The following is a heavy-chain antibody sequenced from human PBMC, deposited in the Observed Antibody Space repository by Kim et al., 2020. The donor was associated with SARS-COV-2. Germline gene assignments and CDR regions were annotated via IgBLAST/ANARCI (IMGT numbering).Heavy chain of an antibody. CDR3: ARLWYYDFWGGYSPVEPLDY. J-gene: IGHJ4*02. D-gene: IGHD3-3*01. Sequence: SETLSLTCTVSGGSISSCSYYWGRHRPPPGLELEWIVCYNYSGSTYSNPYLKSRVTISVDTSKNQFSLKPCSVTAADTAVYYCARLWYYDFWGGYSPVEPLDYWGQGTLVTVSS. CDR1: GGSISSCSYY. V-gene: IGHV4-39*01. CDR2: YNYSGST.